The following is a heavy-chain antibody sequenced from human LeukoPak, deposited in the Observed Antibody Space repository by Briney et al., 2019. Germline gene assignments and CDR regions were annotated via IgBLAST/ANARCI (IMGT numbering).Heavy chain of an antibody. CDR2: IRSKANSYAT. J-gene: IGHJ6*03. Sequence: GGSLRLSCAASGFTFSGSAMHWVRQASGKGLEWVGRIRSKANSYATAYAASVKGRFTISRDDSKNTAYLQMNSLKTEDTAVYYCTRWADIVVVPAAIPLNYYMDAWGKGTTVTVSS. V-gene: IGHV3-73*01. CDR3: TRWADIVVVPAAIPLNYYMDA. CDR1: GFTFSGSA. D-gene: IGHD2-2*02.